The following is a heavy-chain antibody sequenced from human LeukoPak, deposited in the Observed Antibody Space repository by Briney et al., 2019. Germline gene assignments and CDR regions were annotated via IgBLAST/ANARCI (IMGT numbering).Heavy chain of an antibody. CDR1: GFTFSSYA. D-gene: IGHD3-22*01. CDR3: AKDLYYDSSGYYPTLFDY. V-gene: IGHV3-23*01. Sequence: PGGSLRLSCAASGFTFSSYAMSWVRQAPGKGLEWVSAISGSGGSTYYADSVKGRFTISRDNSKNTLYLQMNSLRAEDTAVYYCAKDLYYDSSGYYPTLFDYWGQGTLVTVSS. CDR2: ISGSGGST. J-gene: IGHJ4*02.